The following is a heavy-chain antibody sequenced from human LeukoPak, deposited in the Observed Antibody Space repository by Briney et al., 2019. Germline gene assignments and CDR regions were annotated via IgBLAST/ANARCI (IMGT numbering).Heavy chain of an antibody. J-gene: IGHJ4*02. V-gene: IGHV4-59*08. Sequence: MASETLSLTCTVSGRSITDYYWSWLRHSSGKGLEWIGYMYYSGSAYYSPSLKTRVTISVDTSKNQFSLKLTSVTATDTAVYYCARSTFSNNWNLWGQGTLVTVSS. D-gene: IGHD1-1*01. CDR3: ARSTFSNNWNL. CDR2: MYYSGSA. CDR1: GRSITDYY.